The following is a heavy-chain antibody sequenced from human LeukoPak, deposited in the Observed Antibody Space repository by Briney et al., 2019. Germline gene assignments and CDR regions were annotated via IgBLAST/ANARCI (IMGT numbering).Heavy chain of an antibody. CDR1: GFTFSNYW. CDR3: ARVSSGEQWLAFDY. J-gene: IGHJ4*02. D-gene: IGHD6-19*01. Sequence: GGSLRLSCAASGFTFSNYWMHWVRQVPGKGLVWVSRIKDDGSITDYADSVKGRFTISRDNAKNTLYLQMNSLRAEDTAVYYCARVSSGEQWLAFDYWGQGTLVTVFS. CDR2: IKDDGSIT. V-gene: IGHV3-74*01.